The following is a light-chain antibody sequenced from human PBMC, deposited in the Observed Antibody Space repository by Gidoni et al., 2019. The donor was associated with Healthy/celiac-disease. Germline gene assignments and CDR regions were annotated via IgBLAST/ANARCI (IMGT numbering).Light chain of an antibody. CDR3: MQDLQTPLT. CDR1: QSLLHSNGYNY. CDR2: LGS. J-gene: IGKJ5*01. Sequence: DIVMTQSPLSLPVTPGEPASISCRSSQSLLHSNGYNYLDWYLQKTGQSPQLLIYLGSNRASGVPDRVSGSGSGTEFTLKISRVEAEEGGVYYCMQDLQTPLTFGQGTRLEIK. V-gene: IGKV2-28*01.